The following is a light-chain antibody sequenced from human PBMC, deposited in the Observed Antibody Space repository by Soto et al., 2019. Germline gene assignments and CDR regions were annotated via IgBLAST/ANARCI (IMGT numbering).Light chain of an antibody. Sequence: DIQMTQSPSPLSASVGDRVTITCRASQSISSYLNWYQQKPGKAPKLLIYAASSLPSGVPSRLSGSGSGTDFTLTISSLQPDDFATYYGQQSYNTPQTFGQGTKVEIK. CDR2: AAS. V-gene: IGKV1-39*01. CDR3: QQSYNTPQT. J-gene: IGKJ1*01. CDR1: QSISSY.